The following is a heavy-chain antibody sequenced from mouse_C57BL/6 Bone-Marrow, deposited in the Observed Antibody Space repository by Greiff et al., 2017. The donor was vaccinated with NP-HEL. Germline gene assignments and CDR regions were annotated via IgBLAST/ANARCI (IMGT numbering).Heavy chain of an antibody. CDR3: ARDYYGYYLDY. CDR2: IYPGSGNT. Sequence: QVQLQQSGPELVKPGASVKISCKASGYSFTSYYIHWVKQRPGQGLEWIGWIYPGSGNTKYNEKFKGKATLTADTSSSTAYMQLSSLTSEDSAVYYCARDYYGYYLDYWGQGTTLTVSS. CDR1: GYSFTSYY. V-gene: IGHV1-66*01. J-gene: IGHJ2*01. D-gene: IGHD1-1*01.